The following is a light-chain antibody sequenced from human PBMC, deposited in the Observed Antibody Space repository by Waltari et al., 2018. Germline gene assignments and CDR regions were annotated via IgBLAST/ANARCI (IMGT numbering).Light chain of an antibody. Sequence: SFELTQPSSVSVSPGQTASIACSGDHLGRTWTSRYQPKAGQSPVLVIYADSERPSGVPGRFSAARSGDTVTLNISGTQDLDEADYYCQTWDSNIFVFGPGTKVTVL. CDR2: ADS. CDR3: QTWDSNIFV. J-gene: IGLJ1*01. CDR1: HLGRTW. V-gene: IGLV3-1*01.